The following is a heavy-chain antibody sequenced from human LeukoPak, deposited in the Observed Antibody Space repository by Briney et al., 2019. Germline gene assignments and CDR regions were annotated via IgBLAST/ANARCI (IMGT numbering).Heavy chain of an antibody. D-gene: IGHD5-12*01. Sequence: PGGSLRLSCAASGFTFSDYYMSWIRQAPGKGLEWVSSISSSSSYIYYADSVKGRFTISRDNAKNSLYLQMNSLRAEDTAVYYCARSHGYGNWFDPWGQGTLVTVSS. CDR3: ARSHGYGNWFDP. V-gene: IGHV3-11*06. CDR1: GFTFSDYY. CDR2: ISSSSSYI. J-gene: IGHJ5*02.